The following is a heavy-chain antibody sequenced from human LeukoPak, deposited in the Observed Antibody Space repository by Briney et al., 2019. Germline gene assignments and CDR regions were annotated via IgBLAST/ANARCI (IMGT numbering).Heavy chain of an antibody. CDR2: ISANSRTI. J-gene: IGHJ1*01. CDR1: GFTFSSYS. D-gene: IGHD4-17*01. Sequence: HPGGSLRLSCAASGFTFSSYSMNWVRQAPGKGLEWLSYISANSRTIYYADSVKGRFTMSRDNSKNTLYLQMNSLRVEDTAVYYCAKDLTVTTLAYFQHWGQGALVTVSS. CDR3: AKDLTVTTLAYFQH. V-gene: IGHV3-48*01.